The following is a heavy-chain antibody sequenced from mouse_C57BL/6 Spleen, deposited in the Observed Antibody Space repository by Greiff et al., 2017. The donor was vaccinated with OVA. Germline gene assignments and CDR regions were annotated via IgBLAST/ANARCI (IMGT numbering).Heavy chain of an antibody. V-gene: IGHV1-42*01. CDR1: GYSFTGYY. J-gene: IGHJ2*01. CDR2: INPSTGGT. CDR3: ANYGRDDYFDY. D-gene: IGHD1-1*01. Sequence: SGPELVKPGASVKISCKASGYSFTGYYMNWVKQSPEKSLEWIGEINPSTGGTTYNQKFKAKATLTVDKSSSTAYMQLKSLTSEDSAVYYCANYGRDDYFDYWGQGTTLTVSS.